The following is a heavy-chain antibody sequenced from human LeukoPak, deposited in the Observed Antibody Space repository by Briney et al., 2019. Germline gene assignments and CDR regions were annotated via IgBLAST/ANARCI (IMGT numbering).Heavy chain of an antibody. CDR3: ARDASAAAGTYHFDY. J-gene: IGHJ4*02. D-gene: IGHD6-13*01. CDR2: ISSSSSDI. V-gene: IGHV3-21*01. Sequence: GGSLRLSCAASGFTFSSYSMNWVRQAPGKGLEWVSSISSSSSDIYYADSVKGRFTISRDNAKNSLYLQMNSLRAEDTAVYYCARDASAAAGTYHFDYWGQGTLVTVSS. CDR1: GFTFSSYS.